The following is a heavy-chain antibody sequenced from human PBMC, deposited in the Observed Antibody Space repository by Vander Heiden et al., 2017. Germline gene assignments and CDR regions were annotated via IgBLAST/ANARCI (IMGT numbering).Heavy chain of an antibody. CDR3: ARDSYCSGGSCYSGAFDI. CDR2: IWYDGSNK. Sequence: VQLVESGGGVVQPGRSLRLSCAASGFTFSSSGMHWVRQAPAKGLEWVAVIWYDGSNKYYADSVKGRFTISRDNSKNTLYLQMNSLRAEDTAVYYCARDSYCSGGSCYSGAFDIWGQGTMVTVSS. V-gene: IGHV3-33*01. CDR1: GFTFSSSG. J-gene: IGHJ3*02. D-gene: IGHD2-15*01.